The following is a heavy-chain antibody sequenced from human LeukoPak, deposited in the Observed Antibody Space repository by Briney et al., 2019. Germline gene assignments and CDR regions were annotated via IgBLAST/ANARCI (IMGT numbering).Heavy chain of an antibody. CDR1: GASISNYY. D-gene: IGHD3-22*01. V-gene: IGHV4-59*01. J-gene: IGHJ4*02. Sequence: SETLSLTCTVSGASISNYYWTWIRQPPGKGLEWIGFISYSGNTNYNPSLKSRVTISLDTSKNQFSLKLISVTAADTAVYYCARGVGSGYTDYWGQGALVTASS. CDR2: ISYSGNT. CDR3: ARGVGSGYTDY.